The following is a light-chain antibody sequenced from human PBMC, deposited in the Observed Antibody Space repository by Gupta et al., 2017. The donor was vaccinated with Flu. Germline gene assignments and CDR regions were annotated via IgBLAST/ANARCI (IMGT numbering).Light chain of an antibody. J-gene: IGLJ1*01. CDR1: SDVAGYNY. CDR3: CSYAVTSTFLYV. V-gene: IGLV2-11*01. CDR2: DVN. Sequence: SDVAGYNYVSWYQHHPSKAPKLMIFDVNQRPSGVPDRFSGSRSGDTASLTISGLQAEDEADYYCCSYAVTSTFLYVFGTGTKVTVL.